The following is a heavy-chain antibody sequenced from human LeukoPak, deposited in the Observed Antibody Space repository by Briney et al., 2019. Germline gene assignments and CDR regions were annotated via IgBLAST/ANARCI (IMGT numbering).Heavy chain of an antibody. Sequence: PGGSLRLSCAASGFTFSSYWMHWVRQAPGKRLVWVSRINSDGSSTSYADSVEGRFTISRDNAKNTLYLQMNSLRAEDTAVYYCASGLGQQLVRANWFDPWGQGTLVTVSS. CDR1: GFTFSSYW. J-gene: IGHJ5*02. V-gene: IGHV3-74*01. CDR3: ASGLGQQLVRANWFDP. CDR2: INSDGSST. D-gene: IGHD6-13*01.